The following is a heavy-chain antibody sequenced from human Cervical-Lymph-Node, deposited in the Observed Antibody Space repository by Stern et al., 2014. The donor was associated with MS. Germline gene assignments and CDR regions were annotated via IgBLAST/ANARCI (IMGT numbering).Heavy chain of an antibody. CDR2: IYWDDDK. J-gene: IGHJ4*02. CDR3: ARTSLTMPWNY. CDR1: GFSLSTRGLG. V-gene: IGHV2-5*02. D-gene: IGHD4/OR15-4a*01. Sequence: QVTLRESGPTLVKPTQTLTLTCTFSGFSLSTRGLGVGWIRQPPGKALEWLALIYWDDDKRYSPSLKSRLTITKDTSKNQVVLTMTNMDPVDTATYYCARTSLTMPWNYWGQGTLVTVSS.